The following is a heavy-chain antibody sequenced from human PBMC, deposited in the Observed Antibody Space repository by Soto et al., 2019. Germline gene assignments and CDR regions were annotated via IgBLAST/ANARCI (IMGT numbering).Heavy chain of an antibody. V-gene: IGHV3-21*01. CDR2: ISSSSSYI. D-gene: IGHD6-19*01. J-gene: IGHJ4*02. Sequence: EVQLVESGGGLAKPGGSLRLSCAASGFTFSSYSMNWVRQAPGKGLEWVSSISSSSSYIYYADSVKGRFTISRDNAKNSLYLQMNSLRAEDTAVYYCARVDGLAVAGSFDYWGQGTLVTVSS. CDR1: GFTFSSYS. CDR3: ARVDGLAVAGSFDY.